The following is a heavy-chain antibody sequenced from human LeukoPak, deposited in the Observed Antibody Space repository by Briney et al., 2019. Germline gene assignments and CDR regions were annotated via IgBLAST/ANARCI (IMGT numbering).Heavy chain of an antibody. CDR1: AFTLSSYW. Sequence: GGSLRLSCAASAFTLSSYWMHWVRQAPGKGLVWVSRINSDGSYTSYADSVKGRFTVSRDNAKNTLYLQMNSLRAEDTAVYYCARSSGTSCFSWGQGTLVTVSS. V-gene: IGHV3-74*01. D-gene: IGHD2-2*01. CDR3: ARSSGTSCFS. CDR2: INSDGSYT. J-gene: IGHJ5*02.